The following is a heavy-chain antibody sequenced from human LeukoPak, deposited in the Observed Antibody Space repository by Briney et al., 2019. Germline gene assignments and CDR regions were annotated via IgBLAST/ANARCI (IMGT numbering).Heavy chain of an antibody. CDR3: ARVDLRFFRMGDGMDV. CDR1: GGSISSYY. V-gene: IGHV4-59*08. D-gene: IGHD3-3*01. Sequence: SETLSLTCTVSGGSISSYYWSWIRQPPGKGLEWIGYIYYSGSTNYNPSLKSRVTISVDTSKNQFSLKLSSVTAADTAVYYCARVDLRFFRMGDGMDVWGQGTTVTVSS. CDR2: IYYSGST. J-gene: IGHJ6*02.